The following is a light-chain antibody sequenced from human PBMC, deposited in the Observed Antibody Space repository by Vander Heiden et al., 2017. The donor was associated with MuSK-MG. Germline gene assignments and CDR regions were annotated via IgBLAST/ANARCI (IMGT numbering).Light chain of an antibody. V-gene: IGKV3-15*01. CDR3: QQHKNWPLYT. CDR1: QSVSRN. J-gene: IGKJ2*01. Sequence: EIVMTQSPATLSVSPGERATLSCRASQSVSRNLAWYQQKPGQAPRLLIYGASTRATGIPARFSGSGYGTEFTLTISSRQSEDFAVYYCQQHKNWPLYTFGQGTKLEIK. CDR2: GAS.